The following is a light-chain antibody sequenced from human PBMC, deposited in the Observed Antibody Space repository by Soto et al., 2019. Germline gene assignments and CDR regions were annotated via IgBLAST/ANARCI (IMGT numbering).Light chain of an antibody. V-gene: IGLV1-40*01. CDR1: SSNTGAGYD. J-gene: IGLJ3*02. CDR2: HNT. Sequence: QSVLTPPPSVSGAPGQRVTISCTGSSSNTGAGYDVHWYQQLPGTAPKLLIYHNTNRPSGVPDRISGSKSGTSASLAITGLQAEDEATYYCQSYDSSLRGSVFGGGTKVTVL. CDR3: QSYDSSLRGSV.